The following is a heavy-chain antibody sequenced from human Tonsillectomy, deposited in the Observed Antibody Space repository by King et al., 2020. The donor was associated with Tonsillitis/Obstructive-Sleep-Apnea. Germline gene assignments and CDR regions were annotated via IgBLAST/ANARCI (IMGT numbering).Heavy chain of an antibody. Sequence: ITLKEAGPTMVKPTQTLTLTCTFSGFSLSTSGVGVGWIRQPPGKALEWLALIYWDGDKRYSPSLKSRLTITKDTSKNLVVLTMTNMDPVDTATSYCVHTPVLEGHVTGYFDFWGQGILVTVFS. J-gene: IGHJ4*02. D-gene: IGHD2-21*02. CDR3: VHTPVLEGHVTGYFDF. V-gene: IGHV2-5*02. CDR2: IYWDGDK. CDR1: GFSLSTSGVG.